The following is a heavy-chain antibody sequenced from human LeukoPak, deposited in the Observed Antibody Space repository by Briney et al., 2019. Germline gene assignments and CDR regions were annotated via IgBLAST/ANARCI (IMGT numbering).Heavy chain of an antibody. V-gene: IGHV3-23*01. D-gene: IGHD3-22*01. CDR3: AKDPSEFYYDSSGPRDYFDY. J-gene: IGHJ4*02. Sequence: GGSLRLSCAASGFTVSSNYMSWVRQAPGKGLEWVSAISGSGGSTYYADSVKGRFTISRDNSKNTLYLQMNSLRAEDTAVYYCAKDPSEFYYDSSGPRDYFDYWGQGILVTVSS. CDR1: GFTVSSNY. CDR2: ISGSGGST.